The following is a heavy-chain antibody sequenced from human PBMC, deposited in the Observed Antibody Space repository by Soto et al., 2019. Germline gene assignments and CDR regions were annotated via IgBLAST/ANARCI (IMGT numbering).Heavy chain of an antibody. D-gene: IGHD3-22*01. Sequence: GGSLRLSCAASGFTFSSYGMHWVRQAPGKGLEWVAVISYDGSNKYYADSVKGRFTISRDNSKNTLYLQMNSLRAEDTAVYYCAKPGTYDSSGYYNPHFDYWGQGTLVTVSS. V-gene: IGHV3-30*18. CDR2: ISYDGSNK. J-gene: IGHJ4*02. CDR3: AKPGTYDSSGYYNPHFDY. CDR1: GFTFSSYG.